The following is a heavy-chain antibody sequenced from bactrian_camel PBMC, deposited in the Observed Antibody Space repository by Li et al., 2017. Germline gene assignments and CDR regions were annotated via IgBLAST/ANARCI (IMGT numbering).Heavy chain of an antibody. CDR2: SGGYGGT. V-gene: IGHV3S55*01. CDR1: GHTYLNYC. D-gene: IGHD2*01. CDR3: AARGPYCYTKLSVADFTY. Sequence: HVQLVESGGGSVQAGGSLTLSCTVSGHTYLNYCMGWFRQAPGKEREFVASSGGYGGTNYADPVKGRFTISRDDAKDTIHLQMNSLKAEDTAMYYCAARGPYCYTKLSVADFTYWGQGTQVTVSS. J-gene: IGHJ6*01.